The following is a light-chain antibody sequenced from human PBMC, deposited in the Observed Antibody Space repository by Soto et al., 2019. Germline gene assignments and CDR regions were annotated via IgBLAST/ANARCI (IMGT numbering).Light chain of an antibody. CDR3: QQRSNWPSWT. CDR1: QSVSSY. V-gene: IGKV3-11*01. Sequence: EIVLTQSPATLSLSPGERATLSCRASQSVSSYLAWYQQKPGQAPRLLIYDASNRATGIPARFSGRGSGTDFTLTISSLEPEDFAVYYCQQRSNWPSWTFGQGTKVEIK. CDR2: DAS. J-gene: IGKJ1*01.